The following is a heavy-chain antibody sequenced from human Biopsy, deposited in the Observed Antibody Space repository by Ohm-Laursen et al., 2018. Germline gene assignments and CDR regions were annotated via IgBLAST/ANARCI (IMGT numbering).Heavy chain of an antibody. D-gene: IGHD4-23*01. CDR2: ISHTGYT. V-gene: IGHV4-59*11. CDR3: ARGSNEYGGLYFPH. Sequence: PSQTLSLTCTVSGGCFTGHYWTWIRQPPGKGLEWIGHISHTGYTSYKSSLKSRVTISLDTSRKHFSLRLTSLAAADTAVYYCARGSNEYGGLYFPHWGQGTLVTVSS. J-gene: IGHJ1*01. CDR1: GGCFTGHY.